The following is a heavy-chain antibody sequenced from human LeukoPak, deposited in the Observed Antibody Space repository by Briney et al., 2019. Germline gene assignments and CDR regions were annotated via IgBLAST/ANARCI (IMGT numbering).Heavy chain of an antibody. CDR2: INWNGGST. J-gene: IGHJ5*02. CDR1: GFTFDDYA. D-gene: IGHD1-26*01. V-gene: IGHV3-20*04. CDR3: ARYSGSYSPRLSWFDP. Sequence: GGSLRLSCAATGFTFDDYAMSWVRQAPRKGLEWVSGINWNGGSTGYADSVKGRFTISRDNAKSSLYLQMNSLRAEDTALYYCARYSGSYSPRLSWFDPWGQGTLVTVSS.